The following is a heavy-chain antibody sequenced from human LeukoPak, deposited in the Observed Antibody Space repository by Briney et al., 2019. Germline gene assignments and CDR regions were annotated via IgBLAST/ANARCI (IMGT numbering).Heavy chain of an antibody. D-gene: IGHD6-19*01. CDR2: IIPIFGTA. V-gene: IGHV1-69*13. CDR3: ARLWYSSGSSQGWFDP. J-gene: IGHJ5*02. Sequence: SVKVSCKASGGAFSSYAISWVRQAPGQGLEWMGGIIPIFGTANYAQKFQGRVTITADESTSTAYMELSSLRSEDTAVYYCARLWYSSGSSQGWFDPWGQGTLVTVSS. CDR1: GGAFSSYA.